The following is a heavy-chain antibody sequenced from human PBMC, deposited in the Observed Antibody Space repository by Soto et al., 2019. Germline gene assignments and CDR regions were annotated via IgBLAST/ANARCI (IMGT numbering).Heavy chain of an antibody. CDR2: ISAYNGNT. J-gene: IGHJ4*02. CDR1: GYTFTSYG. D-gene: IGHD3-10*01. Sequence: ASVKVSCKASGYTFTSYGISWVRQAPGQGLEWMGWISAYNGNTNYAQKLQGRVTMTTDTSTSTAYMELRSLRSDDTAVYYCARDFNHYGSGSYYDYWGQGTLVTVSS. CDR3: ARDFNHYGSGSYYDY. V-gene: IGHV1-18*01.